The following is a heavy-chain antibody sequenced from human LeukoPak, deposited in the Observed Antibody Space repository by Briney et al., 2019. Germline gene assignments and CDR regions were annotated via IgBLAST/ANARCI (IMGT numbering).Heavy chain of an antibody. D-gene: IGHD2-15*01. J-gene: IGHJ6*03. CDR2: ISSSSSYI. CDR1: GFTFSSYS. V-gene: IGHV3-21*01. CDR3: ARVLRYCSGGNCYSGGLGYMDV. Sequence: GGSLRLSCAASGFTFSSYSMNWVRQAPGKGLEWVSSISSSSSYIYYADSVKGRFTISRENAKNSLNLQLNSLRAEDTAVYYCARVLRYCSGGNCYSGGLGYMDVWGKGTTVTISS.